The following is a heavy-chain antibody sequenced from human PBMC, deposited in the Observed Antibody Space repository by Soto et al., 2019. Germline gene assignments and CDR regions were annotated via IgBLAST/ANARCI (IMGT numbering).Heavy chain of an antibody. Sequence: QVQLVESGGGVVQPGRSLRLSCAASGFTFSSYAMHWVRQAPGKGLEWVAVISYDGSNKYYADSVKGRFTISRDNSKNTLYLQMNSLGVEDTAVYYCASDATPKRVSWVLGVGDAFDIGGQGTLVTFSS. CDR3: ASDATPKRVSWVLGVGDAFDI. CDR1: GFTFSSYA. CDR2: ISYDGSNK. V-gene: IGHV3-30-3*01. J-gene: IGHJ3*02. D-gene: IGHD3-3*01.